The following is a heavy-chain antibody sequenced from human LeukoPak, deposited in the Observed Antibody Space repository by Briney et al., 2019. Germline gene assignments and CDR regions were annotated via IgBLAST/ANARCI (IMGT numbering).Heavy chain of an antibody. CDR1: GFTVSSNY. J-gene: IGHJ5*02. CDR3: ARDSSGWYAGWFDP. CDR2: TYSGGRT. D-gene: IGHD6-19*01. Sequence: GGSLRLSCAASGFTVSSNYKSWVRQAPGKGLEGVSVTYSGGRTYYADSVKGRFTISRDNSKNMLYLQMNSLRVEDTAVYYCARDSSGWYAGWFDPWGQGTLVIVSS. V-gene: IGHV3-66*01.